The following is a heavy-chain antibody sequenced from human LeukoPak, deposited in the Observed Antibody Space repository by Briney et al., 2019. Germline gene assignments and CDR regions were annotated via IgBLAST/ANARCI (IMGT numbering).Heavy chain of an antibody. CDR3: ARASSGYYYFDY. V-gene: IGHV4-31*03. D-gene: IGHD3-22*01. Sequence: SQTLSLTCIVSGGSISSGDYYWSWIRQHPGKGLEWIGYIYYSGSTYYNPSLKSRVSISVDTSKNQFSLKLSSVTAADTAVYYCARASSGYYYFDYWGQGTLVTVSS. CDR1: GGSISSGDYY. CDR2: IYYSGST. J-gene: IGHJ4*02.